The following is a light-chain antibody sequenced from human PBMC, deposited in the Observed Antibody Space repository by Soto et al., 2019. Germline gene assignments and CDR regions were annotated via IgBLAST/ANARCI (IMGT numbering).Light chain of an antibody. V-gene: IGLV2-14*01. Sequence: QSVLTQPASVSGSAGQSIAISCTGSSSDVGIYNYVSWYQQHPGKVPKLIIYEVTSRPSGVSIRFSGSKSGNTASLTISGLQNEEEADSYCSSYTTRSTRVFGTGTKVTVL. J-gene: IGLJ1*01. CDR3: SSYTTRSTRV. CDR2: EVT. CDR1: SSDVGIYNY.